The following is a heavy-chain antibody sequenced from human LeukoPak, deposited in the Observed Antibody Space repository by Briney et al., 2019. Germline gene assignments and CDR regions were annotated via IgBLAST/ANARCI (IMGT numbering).Heavy chain of an antibody. Sequence: ASVKVSCKASGGTFSSYAISWVRQAPGQGLEWMGRIIPIFGIANYAQKFQGRVTITADKSTSTAYMELSSLRSEDTAVYYCARDLPFGVVIGWFDPWGQGTLVTVSS. V-gene: IGHV1-69*04. CDR2: IIPIFGIA. CDR3: ARDLPFGVVIGWFDP. D-gene: IGHD3-3*01. J-gene: IGHJ5*02. CDR1: GGTFSSYA.